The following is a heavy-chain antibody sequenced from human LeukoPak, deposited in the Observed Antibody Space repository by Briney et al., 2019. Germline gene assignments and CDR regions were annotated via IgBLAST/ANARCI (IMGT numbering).Heavy chain of an antibody. Sequence: PSETLSLICTVSDGSISSHYWSWIRQPPGNGLEWIGYIYYSGNTKYNPSLESRVTISVDTSKNQFSLKLSSVTAADTAVYYCARGRGFDYWGQGTLVTVSS. D-gene: IGHD3-16*01. V-gene: IGHV4-59*11. CDR3: ARGRGFDY. J-gene: IGHJ4*02. CDR1: DGSISSHY. CDR2: IYYSGNT.